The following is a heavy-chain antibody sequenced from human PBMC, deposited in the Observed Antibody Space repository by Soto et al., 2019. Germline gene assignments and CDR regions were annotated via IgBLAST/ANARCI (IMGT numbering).Heavy chain of an antibody. CDR1: VFTFSSYG. V-gene: IGHV3-33*01. D-gene: IGHD6-13*01. CDR2: IWYDGSNK. Sequence: QVQLVESGGGVVQPGRSLRLSCAESVFTFSSYGMHWVRHAPGKGLEWVAVIWYDGSNKYYADSVKGRFTISRDNSKNTLYLQMNSLRAEDTAVYYCASEFKLVMFDYWGQGTLVTVSS. J-gene: IGHJ4*02. CDR3: ASEFKLVMFDY.